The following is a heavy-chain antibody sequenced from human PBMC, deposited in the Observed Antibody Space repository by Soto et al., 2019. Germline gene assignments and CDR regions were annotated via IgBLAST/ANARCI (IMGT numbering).Heavy chain of an antibody. V-gene: IGHV3-11*01. D-gene: IGHD2-2*01. CDR3: ARGPGPDIVVVPAANRSRSGYYYYMDV. CDR1: GFTFSDYY. CDR2: ISSSGSTI. Sequence: QVQLVESGGGLVKPGGSLRLSCAASGFTFSDYYMSWIRQAPGKGLEWVSYISSSGSTIYYADSVKGRFTISRDNAKNSLYLQMNSLRAEDTAVYYCARGPGPDIVVVPAANRSRSGYYYYMDVWGKGTTVTVSS. J-gene: IGHJ6*03.